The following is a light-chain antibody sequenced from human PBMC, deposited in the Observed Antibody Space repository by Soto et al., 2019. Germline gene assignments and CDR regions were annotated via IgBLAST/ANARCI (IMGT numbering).Light chain of an antibody. Sequence: EIVLTQSPDALSLSPGERVSLSCRASRPVVRQYIAWYHQKPGQAPRLLIYGASARATGIPATFSGSGSGTEFTLTISSLQSEDFATYYCQQYDNWPSVTFGGGTKVDIK. V-gene: IGKV3-15*01. CDR2: GAS. CDR3: QQYDNWPSVT. CDR1: RPVVRQ. J-gene: IGKJ4*01.